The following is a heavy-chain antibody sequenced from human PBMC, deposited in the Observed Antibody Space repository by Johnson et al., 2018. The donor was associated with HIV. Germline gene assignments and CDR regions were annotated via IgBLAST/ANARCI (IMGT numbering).Heavy chain of an antibody. CDR3: TKFVGYCSGGSCYTPGDI. V-gene: IGHV3-23*04. CDR1: GFTLGSYA. Sequence: VQLVESGGDLVQPGGPLRLSCAASGFTLGSYAMSWVRQASGKGLQWVSSISGSGGRTYYADSVKGRFTISRDDSTNMAYLQMNRLKTEDTAVYYCTKFVGYCSGGSCYTPGDIWGQGAMVTVSS. D-gene: IGHD2-15*01. CDR2: ISGSGGRT. J-gene: IGHJ3*02.